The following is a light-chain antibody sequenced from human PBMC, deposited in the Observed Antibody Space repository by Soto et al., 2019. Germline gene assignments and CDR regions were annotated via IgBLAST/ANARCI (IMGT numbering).Light chain of an antibody. CDR2: KAS. Sequence: DIQMTQSPSTLSASVRDRVTITCRASQSISSWLAWYQQKPGKAPKLLIYKASSLESGVPSRFSGSGSGTDFTLIISRLEPDDFATYYCQQYNSYLWTFGQGTKVDIK. CDR3: QQYNSYLWT. V-gene: IGKV1-5*03. J-gene: IGKJ1*01. CDR1: QSISSW.